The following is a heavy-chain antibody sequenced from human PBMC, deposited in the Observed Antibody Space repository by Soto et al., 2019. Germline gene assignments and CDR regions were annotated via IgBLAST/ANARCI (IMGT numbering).Heavy chain of an antibody. D-gene: IGHD2-2*01. Sequence: ASVKVSCKTSGYTFSNYGITWVRQAPGQPLEWLGWISLYSDGTNYAQKFQGRVSMTTDTSTTTAYMELRSLRSDDTTVYYCARVVPGAEAWFGPWGQGTLVTVSS. CDR1: GYTFSNYG. CDR2: ISLYSDGT. J-gene: IGHJ5*02. CDR3: ARVVPGAEAWFGP. V-gene: IGHV1-18*01.